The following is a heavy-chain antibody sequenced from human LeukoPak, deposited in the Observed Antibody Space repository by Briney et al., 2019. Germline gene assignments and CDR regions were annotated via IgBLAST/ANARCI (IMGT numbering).Heavy chain of an antibody. J-gene: IGHJ4*02. CDR3: ASGGSGYSYGIDY. V-gene: IGHV1-69*13. CDR1: GGTFSSYA. CDR2: IIPIFGTA. Sequence: RASVTVSCTASGGTFSSYAISWVRQAPGQGLEWMGGIIPIFGTANYAQKFQGRVTITADESTSTAYMELSSLRSEDTAVYYCASGGSGYSYGIDYWGQGTLVTVSS. D-gene: IGHD5-18*01.